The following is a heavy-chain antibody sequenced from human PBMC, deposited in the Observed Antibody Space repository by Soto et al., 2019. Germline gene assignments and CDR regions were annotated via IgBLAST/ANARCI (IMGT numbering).Heavy chain of an antibody. V-gene: IGHV3-21*01. CDR2: ITSSGSYV. Sequence: GGSLRLSCVTSGFTFSRNTMNWVRQAPGKGLEWVASITSSGSYVYYADSVKGRFSASRDNAKNSLSLQMDSLGPDDTAIYFCVKDEGIEAMDVWGQGTTVTVSS. CDR1: GFTFSRNT. J-gene: IGHJ6*02. D-gene: IGHD3-3*02. CDR3: VKDEGIEAMDV.